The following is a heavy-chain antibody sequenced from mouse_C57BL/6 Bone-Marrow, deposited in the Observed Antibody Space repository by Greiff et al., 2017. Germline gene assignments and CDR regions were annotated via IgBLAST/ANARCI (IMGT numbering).Heavy chain of an antibody. D-gene: IGHD1-1*02. Sequence: VQLQQPGAELVKPGASVQLSCKSSGYTFTSYWLHWVKQRPGQGLEWIGMIHPNSGSTNYNESFQSKATLTVDKSSSTAYMHISSLTTEDSAVYYCARGGGPACFAYWGEGTLVTVSA. J-gene: IGHJ3*01. V-gene: IGHV1-64*01. CDR3: ARGGGPACFAY. CDR2: IHPNSGST. CDR1: GYTFTSYW.